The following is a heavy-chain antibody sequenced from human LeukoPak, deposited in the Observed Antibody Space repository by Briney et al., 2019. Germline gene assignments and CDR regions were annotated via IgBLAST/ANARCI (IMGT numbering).Heavy chain of an antibody. CDR1: GGSISSSSYY. CDR2: MYYSGGT. Sequence: SETLSLTCTVSGGSISSSSYYWGWIRQPPGKGLEWIGSMYYSGGTYYNPSLKSRVTISVDTSKNQFSLKLSSVTAADTAVYYCAGYCSSTSCYDYWGQGTLVTVSS. J-gene: IGHJ4*02. V-gene: IGHV4-39*01. CDR3: AGYCSSTSCYDY. D-gene: IGHD2-2*01.